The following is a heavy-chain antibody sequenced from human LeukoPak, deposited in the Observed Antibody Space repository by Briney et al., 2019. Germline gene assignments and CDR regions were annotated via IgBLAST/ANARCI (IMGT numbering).Heavy chain of an antibody. CDR3: ARDIAPAGLFFDY. CDR1: GFTLSLYW. CDR2: TKYDGSEK. V-gene: IGHV3-7*01. J-gene: IGHJ4*02. Sequence: GGSLRLSCAASGFTLSLYWMSWVRQAPGKGLEWVANTKYDGSEKDYVDSVKGQFTISRDNAKNSLYLQMDSLRAEDTAVYYCARDIAPAGLFFDYWGQGTLVTVSS. D-gene: IGHD6-13*01.